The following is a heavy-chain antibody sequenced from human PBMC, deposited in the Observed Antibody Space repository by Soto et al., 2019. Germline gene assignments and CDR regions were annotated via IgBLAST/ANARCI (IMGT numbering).Heavy chain of an antibody. J-gene: IGHJ6*02. CDR3: ARDRGGSGALYYYGMDV. CDR2: IYDSGNT. CDR1: GGSIRGYY. D-gene: IGHD3-10*01. Sequence: QVQLQGSGPGLVKPSETLSLTCTFSGGSIRGYYWTWIRQPPGKGLEWIGNIYDSGNTNYNTSIRSRIIMSIDVSKAQFSLTLSPVTAADTAVYFCARDRGGSGALYYYGMDVWGQGTSVTVSS. V-gene: IGHV4-59*01.